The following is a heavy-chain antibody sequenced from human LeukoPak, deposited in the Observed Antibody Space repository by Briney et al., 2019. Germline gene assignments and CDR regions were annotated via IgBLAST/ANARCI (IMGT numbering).Heavy chain of an antibody. CDR2: IIPILGIA. D-gene: IGHD2-15*01. V-gene: IGHV1-69*04. Sequence: SVEVSCKASGGTFSSYAISWLRQAPGQGLEWMGRIIPILGIANYAQKFQGRVTITADKSTSTAYMELSSLRSEDTAVYYCARTHIVVVVAATLSRAFDIWGQGTMVTVSS. CDR1: GGTFSSYA. J-gene: IGHJ3*02. CDR3: ARTHIVVVVAATLSRAFDI.